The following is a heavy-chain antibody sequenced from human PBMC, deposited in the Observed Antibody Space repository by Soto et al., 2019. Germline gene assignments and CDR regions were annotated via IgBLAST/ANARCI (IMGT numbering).Heavy chain of an antibody. CDR1: GYTFTSYG. Sequence: GASVKVSCKASGYTFTSYGISWVRQAPGQRIERMRWISAYNGNTNYAQKLQGRVTMTTDTSTSTAYMELRGLRSDDTAVYYCARVEGSKDIVVVPAAHDAFDIWGQGTMVTVSS. CDR3: ARVEGSKDIVVVPAAHDAFDI. J-gene: IGHJ3*02. CDR2: ISAYNGNT. D-gene: IGHD2-2*01. V-gene: IGHV1-18*01.